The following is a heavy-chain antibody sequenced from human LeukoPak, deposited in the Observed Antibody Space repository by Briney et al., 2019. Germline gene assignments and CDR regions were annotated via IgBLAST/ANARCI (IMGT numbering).Heavy chain of an antibody. CDR2: IKQDGSEK. V-gene: IGHV3-7*01. CDR3: STVFDY. J-gene: IGHJ4*02. Sequence: GGSLRLSCAASGFTFSSYAMSWVRQAPGKGLEWVASIKQDGSEKYYVDSVKGRFAISRDNAKNSLYLQMNSLRAEDTAVYFCSTVFDYWGQGTLVSVSS. CDR1: GFTFSSYA. D-gene: IGHD4-17*01.